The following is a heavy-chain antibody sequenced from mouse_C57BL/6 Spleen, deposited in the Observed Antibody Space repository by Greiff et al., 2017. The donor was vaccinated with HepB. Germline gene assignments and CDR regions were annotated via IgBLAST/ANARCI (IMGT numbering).Heavy chain of an antibody. CDR2: ISSGGSYT. V-gene: IGHV5-6*01. CDR1: GFTFSSYG. CDR3: ARHRKGSYFDY. Sequence: VQLQQSGGDLVKPGGSLKLSCAASGFTFSSYGMSWVRQTPDKRLEWVATISSGGSYTYYPDSVKGRFTISRDNAKNTLYLQMSSLKSEDTAMYYCARHRKGSYFDYWGQGTTLTVSS. J-gene: IGHJ2*01.